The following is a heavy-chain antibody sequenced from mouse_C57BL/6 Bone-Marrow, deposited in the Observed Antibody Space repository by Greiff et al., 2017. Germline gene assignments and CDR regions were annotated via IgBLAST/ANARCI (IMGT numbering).Heavy chain of an antibody. CDR3: AREGVVATDY. V-gene: IGHV1-39*01. J-gene: IGHJ2*01. D-gene: IGHD1-1*01. CDR1: GYSFTDYN. CDR2: INPNYGTT. Sequence: EVQLQQSGPELVKPGASVKISCKASGYSFTDYNMNWVKQSNGKSLEWIGEINPNYGTTSYNPKFNGKATLTVDQSSSTAYMQLNSLTSEDTAVYYCAREGVVATDYWGQGTTLTVSS.